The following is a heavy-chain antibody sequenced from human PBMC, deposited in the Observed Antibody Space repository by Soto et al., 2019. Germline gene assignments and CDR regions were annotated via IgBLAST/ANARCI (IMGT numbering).Heavy chain of an antibody. CDR3: ARDLHVLLWFGELPRGLGY. Sequence: QVQLVQSGAEVKKPGASVKVSCKASGYTFTSYGISWVRQAPGQGLEWMGWISAYNGNTNYAQKLQGRVTMTTDTSTSTAYMELRSLRSEDTAVYYCARDLHVLLWFGELPRGLGYWGQGTLVTVSS. D-gene: IGHD3-10*01. J-gene: IGHJ4*02. V-gene: IGHV1-18*01. CDR2: ISAYNGNT. CDR1: GYTFTSYG.